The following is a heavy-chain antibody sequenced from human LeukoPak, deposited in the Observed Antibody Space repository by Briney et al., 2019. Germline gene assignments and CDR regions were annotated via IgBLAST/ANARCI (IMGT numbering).Heavy chain of an antibody. CDR1: GYTFTSYG. J-gene: IGHJ4*02. Sequence: ASVKVSCKASGYTFTSYGISWVRQAPGQGLEWMGWISAYNGNTHYAQKLQGSVTMTTDTSTSTAYMELRSLRAEDTAVYYCARRAGAYSHPYDYWGQGTLVTVSS. CDR3: ARRAGAYSHPYDY. V-gene: IGHV1-18*01. CDR2: ISAYNGNT. D-gene: IGHD4/OR15-4a*01.